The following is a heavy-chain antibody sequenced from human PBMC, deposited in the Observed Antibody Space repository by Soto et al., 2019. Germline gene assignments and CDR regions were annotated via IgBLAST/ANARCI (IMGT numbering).Heavy chain of an antibody. V-gene: IGHV4-59*12. CDR2: IYYSGST. CDR3: AREHLTTGYYLYFMDV. Sequence: SSYYRSLIRRPPGEGRAWSGYIYYSGSTYYNPSLKSRVTISVDTSKNQFSLKLSSVTAADTAVYYCAREHLTTGYYLYFMDVWLKGTTVTVSS. J-gene: IGHJ6*03. CDR1: SSYY. D-gene: IGHD4-17*01.